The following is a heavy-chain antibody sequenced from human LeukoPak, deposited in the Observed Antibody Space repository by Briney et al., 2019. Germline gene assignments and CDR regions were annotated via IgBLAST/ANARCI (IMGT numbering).Heavy chain of an antibody. Sequence: PGGSLRLSCVVSGFTFSNAWMSWIRQATGKGLEWVGRIKTKTDGDRTDYAAPVEGRFTISRDDSKNTLSLQMNSLKTEDAAVYYCVGVPARIRYWGQGTLVTVSS. CDR3: VGVPARIRY. CDR1: GFTFSNAW. D-gene: IGHD3-16*01. J-gene: IGHJ4*02. CDR2: IKTKTDGDRT. V-gene: IGHV3-15*01.